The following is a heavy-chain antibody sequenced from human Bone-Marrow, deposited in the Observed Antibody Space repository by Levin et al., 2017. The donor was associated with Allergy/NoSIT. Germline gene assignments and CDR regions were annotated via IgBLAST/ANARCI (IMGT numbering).Heavy chain of an antibody. Sequence: SCTVSNGSISTYSWSWIRQPPGKGLEWIGYGYYSGSNNYNPSLKSRVTISLDTSKNQFSLKLRSVTAADTAVYYCARSPIFGVVYGLDVWGQGTTVTVSS. V-gene: IGHV4-59*08. D-gene: IGHD3-3*01. CDR2: GYYSGSN. CDR3: ARSPIFGVVYGLDV. CDR1: NGSISTYS. J-gene: IGHJ6*02.